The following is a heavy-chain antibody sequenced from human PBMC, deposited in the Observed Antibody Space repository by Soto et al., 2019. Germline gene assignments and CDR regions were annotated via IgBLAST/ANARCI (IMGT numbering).Heavy chain of an antibody. D-gene: IGHD5-12*01. Sequence: QVQLVQSGAEVKEPGASVKVSCKASGYTFTSYAMHWVRQAPGQRLEWMGWINAGIGNTRYSQKFQGRDTITGDTSASTVYMELSSLRSEDTAGYYCASSGYSGYDYEGDYFDYWGQGTLVTVSS. V-gene: IGHV1-3*01. CDR2: INAGIGNT. J-gene: IGHJ4*02. CDR3: ASSGYSGYDYEGDYFDY. CDR1: GYTFTSYA.